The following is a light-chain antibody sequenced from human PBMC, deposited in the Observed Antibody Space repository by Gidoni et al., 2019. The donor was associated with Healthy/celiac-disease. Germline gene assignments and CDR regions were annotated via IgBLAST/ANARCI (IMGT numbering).Light chain of an antibody. J-gene: IGKJ2*01. V-gene: IGKV3-20*01. CDR2: GAD. Sequence: EMVLTQSPGTLSLSPGERATLSCRASQSVSSSYLAWYQQKPGQAPRLLIYGADSRATGIPDRFSGSGSGTDFTLTISRLEPEDFAVYYCQQYGSSPMYTFGQGPKLEIK. CDR1: QSVSSSY. CDR3: QQYGSSPMYT.